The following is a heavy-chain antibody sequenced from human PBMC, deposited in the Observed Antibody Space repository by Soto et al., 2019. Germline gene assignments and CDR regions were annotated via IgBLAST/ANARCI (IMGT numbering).Heavy chain of an antibody. V-gene: IGHV3-33*01. D-gene: IGHD5-12*01. Sequence: QVQLVESGGGVVQPGRSLRLSCAASGFTFSSYGIHWVRQAPGKGLEWVAVIYYDGSNKYYADSVKGQFTISRDNSKNTLYLQMTSLRADDTAVYYCARGHGVATTMGWFDPWGQGTLVTVSS. CDR2: IYYDGSNK. CDR3: ARGHGVATTMGWFDP. J-gene: IGHJ5*02. CDR1: GFTFSSYG.